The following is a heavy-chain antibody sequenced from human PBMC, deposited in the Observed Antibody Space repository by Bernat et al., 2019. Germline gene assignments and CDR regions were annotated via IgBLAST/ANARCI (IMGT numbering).Heavy chain of an antibody. J-gene: IGHJ4*02. CDR2: ISAGGGGT. CDR1: GFTYGNYA. D-gene: IGHD6-13*01. CDR3: AKEGYSRGVIDF. Sequence: EVQLLESGGGLVQPGGSLRLSCAASGFTYGNYAMSWVRQAPGKGLEWVSSISAGGGGTYFGDSVRGRFTISRDNSKNTLNLQMNSLRAEDTAVCYCAKEGYSRGVIDFWGQGTLVIVSS. V-gene: IGHV3-23*01.